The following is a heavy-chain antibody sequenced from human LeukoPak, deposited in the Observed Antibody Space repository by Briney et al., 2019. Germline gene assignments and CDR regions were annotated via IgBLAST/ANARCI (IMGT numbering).Heavy chain of an antibody. CDR3: AREHDFWSGLGMDV. Sequence: SETLSLTCTVSGSSISSYYWSWIRQPPGKGLEWIGYIYYSGSTNYNPSLKSRVTISVDTSKNQFSLKLSSVTAADTAVYYCAREHDFWSGLGMDVWGKGTTVTVSS. CDR2: IYYSGST. D-gene: IGHD3-3*01. V-gene: IGHV4-59*12. J-gene: IGHJ6*04. CDR1: GSSISSYY.